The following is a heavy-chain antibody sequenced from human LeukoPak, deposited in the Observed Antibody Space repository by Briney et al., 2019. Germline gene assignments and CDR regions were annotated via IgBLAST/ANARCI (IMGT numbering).Heavy chain of an antibody. Sequence: SQTLSLTCTVSGGSISSGGYYWSWIRQRPGKGLEWIGYIYYSGSTYYNPSLKSRVTISVDTSKNQFSLKLSSVTAADTAVYYCARAHGYYDSSWNWFDPWGQGTLVTVSS. CDR3: ARAHGYYDSSWNWFDP. CDR2: IYYSGST. V-gene: IGHV4-31*03. CDR1: GGSISSGGYY. D-gene: IGHD3-22*01. J-gene: IGHJ5*02.